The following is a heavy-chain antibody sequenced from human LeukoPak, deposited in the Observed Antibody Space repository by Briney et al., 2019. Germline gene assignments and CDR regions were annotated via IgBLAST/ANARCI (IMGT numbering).Heavy chain of an antibody. CDR1: GYTFTGYY. D-gene: IGHD4-11*01. CDR3: ARNDYSNYVGYWYLDL. CDR2: INPNSGGT. Sequence: GASGKVSCNASGYTFTGYYIHWVRQAPGQGLEWMGWINPNSGGTNYAQKFQGRVTMTRDTSISTAYMELSRLRSDDTAVYYCARNDYSNYVGYWYLDLWGRGTLVTVSS. V-gene: IGHV1-2*02. J-gene: IGHJ2*01.